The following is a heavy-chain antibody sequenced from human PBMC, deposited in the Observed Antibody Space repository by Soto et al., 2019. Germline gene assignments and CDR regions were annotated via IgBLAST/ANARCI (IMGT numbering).Heavy chain of an antibody. CDR3: ARAYGFGEHEKLWFDP. D-gene: IGHD3-10*01. Sequence: QVQLVQSGAEVKKPGASVKVSCKASGYTFTSYGISWVRQAPGQGLEWMGWISAYNGNTNYSQKLQGRVTMTTDTPTSTAYMELRSLRSDDTAVYYCARAYGFGEHEKLWFDPWGQGTLVTVSS. V-gene: IGHV1-18*01. CDR2: ISAYNGNT. CDR1: GYTFTSYG. J-gene: IGHJ5*02.